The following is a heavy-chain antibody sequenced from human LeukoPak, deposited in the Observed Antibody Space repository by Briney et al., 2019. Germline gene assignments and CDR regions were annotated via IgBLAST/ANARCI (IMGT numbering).Heavy chain of an antibody. CDR3: AREQWPYFDY. Sequence: SETLSLTCTVSGGSISSYYWSWIRQPPGKGLEWIGYIYYSGSTNYNPSLKSRVTISVDTSKNQFSLKLSPVTAADTAVYCCAREQWPYFDYWGQGTLVTVSS. CDR1: GGSISSYY. V-gene: IGHV4-59*01. CDR2: IYYSGST. J-gene: IGHJ4*02. D-gene: IGHD6-19*01.